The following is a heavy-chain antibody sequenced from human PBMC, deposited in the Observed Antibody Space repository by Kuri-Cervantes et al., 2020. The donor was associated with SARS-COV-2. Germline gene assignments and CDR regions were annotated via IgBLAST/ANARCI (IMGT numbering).Heavy chain of an antibody. Sequence: SVKVSCKASGVTFSSYAISWVRQALGQGLEWMGGIIPIFGTANYAQKLQGRVTIPADESTSTVYMELSGLRSEDTAVHYCARDWWYGGNSLCYGMDVWGQGTTVTVSS. J-gene: IGHJ6*02. CDR2: IIPIFGTA. D-gene: IGHD4-23*01. CDR1: GVTFSSYA. CDR3: ARDWWYGGNSLCYGMDV. V-gene: IGHV1-69*01.